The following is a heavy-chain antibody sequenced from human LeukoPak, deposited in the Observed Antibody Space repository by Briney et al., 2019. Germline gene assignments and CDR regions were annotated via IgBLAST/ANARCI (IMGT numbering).Heavy chain of an antibody. Sequence: GGSLRLSCAASGFTFSSYGMHWVRQAPGKGLEGVAFIRYDGSNKYYADSVKGRFTISRDNSKNTLYLQMNSLRAEDTAVYYCAKVRGLAVAGTPFAGLPDYWGQGTLVTVSS. CDR1: GFTFSSYG. CDR3: AKVRGLAVAGTPFAGLPDY. CDR2: IRYDGSNK. D-gene: IGHD6-19*01. J-gene: IGHJ4*02. V-gene: IGHV3-30*02.